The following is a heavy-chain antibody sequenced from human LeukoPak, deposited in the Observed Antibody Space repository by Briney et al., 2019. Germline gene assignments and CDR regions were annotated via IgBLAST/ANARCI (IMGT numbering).Heavy chain of an antibody. V-gene: IGHV3-23*01. J-gene: IGHJ4*02. CDR1: GFTLRRYD. CDR3: AKEYSGYDFDY. Sequence: GGSLRLPCAASGFTLRRYDMSWVRQAPAKGLEWVAATSGSGGNTYYADSVKGRFTISRDNSKNTLYLQMNSLRAEDTAVYYCAKEYSGYDFDYWGQGTLVTVSS. D-gene: IGHD5-12*01. CDR2: TSGSGGNT.